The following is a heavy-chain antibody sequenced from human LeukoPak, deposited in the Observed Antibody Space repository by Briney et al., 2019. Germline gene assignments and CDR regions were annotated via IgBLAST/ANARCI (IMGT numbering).Heavy chain of an antibody. D-gene: IGHD3-22*01. J-gene: IGHJ4*02. CDR1: GFTFSSYA. Sequence: GGSLRLSCAASGFTFSSYAMHWVRQAPGKGLEWVAVISYDGSNKYYADSVKGRFTISRDNSKNTLYLQMNSLRAEDTAVYYCARGFNMHYYDSSGPLDYWGQGTLVTVSS. CDR3: ARGFNMHYYDSSGPLDY. V-gene: IGHV3-30-3*01. CDR2: ISYDGSNK.